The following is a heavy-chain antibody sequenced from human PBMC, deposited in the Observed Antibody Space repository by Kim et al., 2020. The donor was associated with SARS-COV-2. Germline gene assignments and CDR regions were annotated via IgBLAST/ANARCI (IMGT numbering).Heavy chain of an antibody. V-gene: IGHV4-59*01. J-gene: IGHJ5*02. CDR3: ARDWRSSGRRFDP. D-gene: IGHD3-3*01. Sequence: YTPPPKSRVTISVDTSKNQFSLKLSSVTAADTAVYYCARDWRSSGRRFDPWGQGTLVTVSS.